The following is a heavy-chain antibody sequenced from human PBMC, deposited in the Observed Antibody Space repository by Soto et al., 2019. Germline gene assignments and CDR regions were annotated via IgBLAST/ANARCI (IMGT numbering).Heavy chain of an antibody. Sequence: EAQLLESGGELIQPGGSLRLSCAASGFTYSSHGMSWVRQAPGKGREWIAGLRRGGGSTYYADAVKGRFTISRDNSKNTLDLIMNSLRVEYTALYYCARDGQYRTDGFDIWGKGTMVTVSS. J-gene: IGHJ3*02. V-gene: IGHV3-23*01. CDR2: LRRGGGST. D-gene: IGHD5-12*01. CDR3: ARDGQYRTDGFDI. CDR1: GFTYSSHG.